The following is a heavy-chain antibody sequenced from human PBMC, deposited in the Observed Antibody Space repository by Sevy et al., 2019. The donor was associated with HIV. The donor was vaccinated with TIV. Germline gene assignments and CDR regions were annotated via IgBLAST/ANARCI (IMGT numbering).Heavy chain of an antibody. CDR1: GFTFSSYG. Sequence: GGSLRLSCAASGFTFSSYGMHWVRQAPGKGLEWVALIWYDGSNKYYADSVKGRFTISRDNSKNTRYLQMNSLGAEDTAVYYCVSGAYYYESRTENFDYWGQGTLVTVSS. CDR3: VSGAYYYESRTENFDY. J-gene: IGHJ4*02. D-gene: IGHD3-22*01. V-gene: IGHV3-33*01. CDR2: IWYDGSNK.